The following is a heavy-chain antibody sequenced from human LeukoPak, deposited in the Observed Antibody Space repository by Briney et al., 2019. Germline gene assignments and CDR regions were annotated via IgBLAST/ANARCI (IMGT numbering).Heavy chain of an antibody. CDR2: ISYDGSNK. D-gene: IGHD3-3*01. J-gene: IGHJ6*03. Sequence: SGGSLRLSCAASGFTFSSYAMHWVRQAPGKGLEWVAVISYDGSNKYYADSVKGRFTISRDNSKNTLYLQMNSLRAEDTAVYYFASPLRFLGWLRSPYYFMDVWGKGTTVTVSS. CDR1: GFTFSSYA. CDR3: ASPLRFLGWLRSPYYFMDV. V-gene: IGHV3-30-3*01.